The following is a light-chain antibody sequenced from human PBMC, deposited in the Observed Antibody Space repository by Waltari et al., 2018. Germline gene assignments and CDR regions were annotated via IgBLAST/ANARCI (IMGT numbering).Light chain of an antibody. J-gene: IGLJ2*01. CDR2: EGT. Sequence: QSALTQPASVSGSPGQSITISCTGTSSDVGTYNLVSWYQQHPGKAPKLMIYEGTKRPSGVSNRFSGSKSGNTASLTISGLRAEDEAHYYCCSYAGGRPHVVFGGGTQLTVL. V-gene: IGLV2-23*01. CDR1: SSDVGTYNL. CDR3: CSYAGGRPHVV.